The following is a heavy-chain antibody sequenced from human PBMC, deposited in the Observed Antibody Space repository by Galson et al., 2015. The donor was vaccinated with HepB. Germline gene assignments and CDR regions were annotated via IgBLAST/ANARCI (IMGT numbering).Heavy chain of an antibody. V-gene: IGHV3-11*06. D-gene: IGHD5-24*01. Sequence: SLRLSCAASGFTFSDYYMSWIRQAPGKGLEWVSYISSSSSYTNYADSVKGRFTISRDNAKNSLYLQMNSLRAEDTAVYYCARVEMASIYGMDVWGQGTTVTVSS. CDR1: GFTFSDYY. CDR3: ARVEMASIYGMDV. CDR2: ISSSSSYT. J-gene: IGHJ6*02.